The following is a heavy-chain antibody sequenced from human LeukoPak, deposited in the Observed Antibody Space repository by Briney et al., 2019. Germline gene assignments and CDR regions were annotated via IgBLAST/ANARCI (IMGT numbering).Heavy chain of an antibody. Sequence: GGSLRLSCAASGFTFSNYGMHWVRQAPGKGLEWVAFIRYDGSSKYYVDSVKGRFTISRDNSKNTLYLQMNSLRAEDTAVYYCAKDDIVGVPNWFDPWGQGTLVIVSS. CDR3: AKDDIVGVPNWFDP. CDR2: IRYDGSSK. V-gene: IGHV3-30*02. J-gene: IGHJ5*02. CDR1: GFTFSNYG. D-gene: IGHD1-26*01.